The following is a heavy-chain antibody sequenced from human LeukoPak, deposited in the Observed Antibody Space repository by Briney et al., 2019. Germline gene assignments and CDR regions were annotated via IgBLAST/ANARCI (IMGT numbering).Heavy chain of an antibody. CDR3: AKDTHDTSGDSGYYFDY. CDR1: GFTFRSYE. CDR2: ISTSGSTI. J-gene: IGHJ4*02. D-gene: IGHD3-22*01. Sequence: GGSLRLSCAASGFTFRSYEMNWVRQAPGKGLEWVSYISTSGSTIYYADSVKGRFTISRDNAKNSLYLQMNSLRAEDTAVYYCAKDTHDTSGDSGYYFDYWGQGLLVTVSS. V-gene: IGHV3-48*03.